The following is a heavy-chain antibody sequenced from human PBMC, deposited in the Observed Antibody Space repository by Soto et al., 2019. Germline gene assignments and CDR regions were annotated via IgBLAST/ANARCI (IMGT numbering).Heavy chain of an antibody. CDR3: APSISAAGTFDY. CDR1: GYTFTSYA. CDR2: INAGNGNT. D-gene: IGHD6-13*01. V-gene: IGHV1-3*01. J-gene: IGHJ4*02. Sequence: QVQLVQSGAEVKKPGASVKVSCKASGYTFTSYAMHWVRQAPGQRLEWMGWINAGNGNTKYSQKFQGRVTITRDTSASKAYMELSSLRYEDTAGYYCAPSISAAGTFDYWGQGTLVTVSS.